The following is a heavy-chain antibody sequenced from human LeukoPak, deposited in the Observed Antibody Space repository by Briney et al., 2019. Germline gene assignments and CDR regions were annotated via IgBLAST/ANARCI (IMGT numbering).Heavy chain of an antibody. CDR2: KYSSGST. CDR3: ARGPYDLGP. D-gene: IGHD5-12*01. J-gene: IGHJ5*02. V-gene: IGHV4-59*02. CDR1: GASVSVHY. Sequence: SETLSLTCTVSGASVSVHYWSWIRQSPRKGLEWLGYKYSSGSTNDESFPDSRVAISVDTSRNQVHLIVTSVTAADTAIYFCARGPYDLGPWGQGILVTVSS.